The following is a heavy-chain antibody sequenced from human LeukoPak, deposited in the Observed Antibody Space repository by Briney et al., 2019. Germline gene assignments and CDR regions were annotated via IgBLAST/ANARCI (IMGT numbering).Heavy chain of an antibody. Sequence: AGESLKISCKGSGYSFTSYWIGWVRQMPGKGLEWMGIIYPGDSDTRYSPSFQGQVTISADKSISTAYLQCSSLKASDTAMYYCARRIWGLGNDILTGYYGAAFDIWGQGTMVTVSS. CDR2: IYPGDSDT. CDR1: GYSFTSYW. CDR3: ARRIWGLGNDILTGYYGAAFDI. J-gene: IGHJ3*02. D-gene: IGHD3-9*01. V-gene: IGHV5-51*01.